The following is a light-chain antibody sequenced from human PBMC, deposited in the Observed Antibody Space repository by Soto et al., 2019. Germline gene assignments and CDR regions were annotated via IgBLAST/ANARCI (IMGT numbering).Light chain of an antibody. CDR1: RSVSRY. V-gene: IGKV3-11*01. CDR3: QQRSNWPPFT. CDR2: DAS. Sequence: EIVLTQSPATLSLSPGERATLSCRSSRSVSRYLAWYQQKPGQAPRLLILDASNRATGIPARFSGSGSGTEFTLTISSLEPEDFAVYYCQQRSNWPPFTFGPGTKVDIK. J-gene: IGKJ3*01.